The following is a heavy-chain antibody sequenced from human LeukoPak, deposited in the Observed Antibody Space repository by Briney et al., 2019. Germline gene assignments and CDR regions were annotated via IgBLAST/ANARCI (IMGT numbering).Heavy chain of an antibody. J-gene: IGHJ4*02. CDR2: ISGIDDYT. CDR3: AKDGRGYNYADFEY. V-gene: IGHV3-23*01. Sequence: GESLRPSCAASGLTFRSYAMSWVRPAPGKGLEWVSSISGIDDYTYYAESVKGCFTISRDNSRGTLYLQLNSLRAEDTAVYYCAKDGRGYNYADFEYWGQGTLVTVSS. CDR1: GLTFRSYA. D-gene: IGHD5-18*01.